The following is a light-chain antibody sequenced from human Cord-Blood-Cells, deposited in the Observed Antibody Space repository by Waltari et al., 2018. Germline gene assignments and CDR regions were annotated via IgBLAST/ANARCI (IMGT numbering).Light chain of an antibody. CDR1: ALPKQY. V-gene: IGLV3-25*03. CDR2: KDS. J-gene: IGLJ1*01. CDR3: QSADSSGTYYV. Sequence: SYELTQPPSVSVSPGQTARITCSGDALPKQYASWYQQKPGQAPVLGIYKDSERPSGIPWRFSGSSSGTTVTLTISGVQAEDEADYYCQSADSSGTYYVFGTGTKVTVL.